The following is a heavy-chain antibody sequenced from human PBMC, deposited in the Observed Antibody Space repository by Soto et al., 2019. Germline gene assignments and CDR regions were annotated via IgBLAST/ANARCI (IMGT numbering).Heavy chain of an antibody. Sequence: SETLSLTCTVSGGSISSSSYYWGWIRQPPGKGLEWIGSIYYSGSTYYNPSLKSRVTISVDTSKNQFSLKLSSVTAADTVVYYCARGRYYYDSSGYISFDYWGQGTLVTVSS. D-gene: IGHD3-22*01. J-gene: IGHJ4*02. CDR1: GGSISSSSYY. V-gene: IGHV4-39*01. CDR2: IYYSGST. CDR3: ARGRYYYDSSGYISFDY.